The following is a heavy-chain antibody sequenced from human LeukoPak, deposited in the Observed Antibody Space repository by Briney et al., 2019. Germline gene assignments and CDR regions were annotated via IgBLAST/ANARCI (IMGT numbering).Heavy chain of an antibody. CDR1: GGSISSYY. CDR3: ARGRGGITIFGVVIHPAFFDY. Sequence: SETLSLTCTVSGGSISSYYWSWIRQPPGKGLEWIGYIYYSGSTNYNPSLKSRVTISVDTSKNQFSLKLSSVTAADTAVYYCARGRGGITIFGVVIHPAFFDYWGQGTLVTVSS. J-gene: IGHJ4*02. D-gene: IGHD3-3*01. CDR2: IYYSGST. V-gene: IGHV4-59*12.